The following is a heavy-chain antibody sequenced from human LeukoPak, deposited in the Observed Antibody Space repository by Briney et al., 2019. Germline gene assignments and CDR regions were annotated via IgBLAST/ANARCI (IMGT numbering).Heavy chain of an antibody. CDR1: GFTFNNYA. Sequence: GGSLRLSCAASGFTFNNYAMSWVRQAPGKGLEWVSAISGSGGSTYYADSVKGRFTISRDNSKNTLYLQMSSLRAEDTAVYYCAKDGGIAAVTASSFCDYWGQGTLVTVSS. D-gene: IGHD6-13*01. CDR3: AKDGGIAAVTASSFCDY. J-gene: IGHJ4*02. V-gene: IGHV3-23*01. CDR2: ISGSGGST.